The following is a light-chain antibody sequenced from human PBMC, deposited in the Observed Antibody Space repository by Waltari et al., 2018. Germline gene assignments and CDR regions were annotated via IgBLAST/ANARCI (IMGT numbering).Light chain of an antibody. J-gene: IGLJ2*01. V-gene: IGLV3-21*02. CDR1: SLGSKS. CDR3: QVWDKSSYQAA. Sequence: SYVLTQAPSMSVAPGQTARITCVGNSLGSKSVNWYQQKPGQAPVLAVSGDSNRPPGIPGRFSASGSGSTATLTISWVEVGDEADYYCQVWDKSSYQAAFGGGTRLTVL. CDR2: GDS.